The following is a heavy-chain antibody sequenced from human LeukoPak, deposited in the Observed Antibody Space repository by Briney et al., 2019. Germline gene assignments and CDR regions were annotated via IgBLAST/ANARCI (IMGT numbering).Heavy chain of an antibody. Sequence: ASVKVSCKASGYTFTSYDINWVRQATGQGLEWMGWMNPNSGNTGYAQKFQSRVTITRNTSISTAYMELSSLRSEDTAVYYCARDNSVEDTAWWFDPWGQGTLVTVSS. CDR2: MNPNSGNT. CDR3: ARDNSVEDTAWWFDP. V-gene: IGHV1-8*03. D-gene: IGHD4-23*01. CDR1: GYTFTSYD. J-gene: IGHJ5*02.